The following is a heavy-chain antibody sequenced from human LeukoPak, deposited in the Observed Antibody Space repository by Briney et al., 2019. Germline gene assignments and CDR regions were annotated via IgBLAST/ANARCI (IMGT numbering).Heavy chain of an antibody. V-gene: IGHV3-21*01. D-gene: IGHD6-13*01. J-gene: IGHJ4*02. CDR2: ISSSSSYI. Sequence: GGSLRLSCAASGFTFSSYSMNWVRQAPGKGLEWVSSISSSSSYIYYAGSVKGRFTISRDNAKNSLYLQMNSLRAEDTAVYYCARGHSSWYFEGGQGTLVTVSS. CDR3: ARGHSSWYFE. CDR1: GFTFSSYS.